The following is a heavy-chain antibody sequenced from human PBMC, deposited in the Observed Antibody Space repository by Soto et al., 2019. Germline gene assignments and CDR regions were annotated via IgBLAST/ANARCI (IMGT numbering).Heavy chain of an antibody. CDR3: TRGNAARRSGMDV. CDR2: IRSKAYGGTT. V-gene: IGHV3-49*05. CDR1: GFTFGDYA. J-gene: IGHJ6*02. Sequence: EVQLVESGGGLVKPGRSLRLSCTASGFTFGDYAMGGFRQAPGKGLEWVGFIRSKAYGGTTEYAASVKGRFTISRDDSKSIAYLQMNSLKTEDTAVYYCTRGNAARRSGMDVWGQGTTVTVSS. D-gene: IGHD6-6*01.